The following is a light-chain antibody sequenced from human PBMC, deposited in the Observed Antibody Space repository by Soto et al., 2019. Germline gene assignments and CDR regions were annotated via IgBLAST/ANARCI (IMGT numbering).Light chain of an antibody. CDR2: DVT. J-gene: IGLJ2*01. CDR1: SSDIGAYSF. CDR3: SSYTSSSTHVV. V-gene: IGLV2-14*03. Sequence: QSALTQPASVSGSPGQSITISCTGTSSDIGAYSFVSWYQRHPGRAPKLMIYDVTNRPSGVSNRFSGSKSGNTASLTISGLQAEDEADYYCSSYTSSSTHVVFGGGTQLTVL.